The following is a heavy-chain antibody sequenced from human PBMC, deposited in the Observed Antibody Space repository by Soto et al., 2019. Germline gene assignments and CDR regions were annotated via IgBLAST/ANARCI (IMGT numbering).Heavy chain of an antibody. Sequence: QVQLVESGGGVVQPGRSLRLTCAASGFTFSSNGMHWVRQAPGKGLEWVAVVAYHGSNKYYGDSVRGRFTISRDNSEKTLYMQMNNMRAVKTAVYSVESCVDESMFDTSANLGSWGQGTLVTVSS. CDR2: VAYHGSNK. D-gene: IGHD3-22*01. V-gene: IGHV3-30*03. CDR1: GFTFSSNG. CDR3: ESCVDESMFDTSANLGS. J-gene: IGHJ5*02.